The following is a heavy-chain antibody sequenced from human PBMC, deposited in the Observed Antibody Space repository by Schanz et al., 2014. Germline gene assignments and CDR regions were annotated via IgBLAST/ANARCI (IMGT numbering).Heavy chain of an antibody. CDR2: IWYDGSNK. CDR1: GFTFNSYG. J-gene: IGHJ3*01. V-gene: IGHV3-33*08. D-gene: IGHD2-8*02. Sequence: QVQLVESGGGVVQPGRSLRLSCAVSGFTFNSYGMHWVRPAPGKGLEWVAFIWYDGSNKYYADSVKGRFTISRDNSKNTLYVQLNSLTAEDTAVYHCARDSRYCTGVDCKGDAFDLWGQGTLVTVSS. CDR3: ARDSRYCTGVDCKGDAFDL.